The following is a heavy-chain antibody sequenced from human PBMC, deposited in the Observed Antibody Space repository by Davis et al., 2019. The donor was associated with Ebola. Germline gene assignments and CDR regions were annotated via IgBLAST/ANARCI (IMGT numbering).Heavy chain of an antibody. D-gene: IGHD2-2*01. CDR3: ASGQLEYQLLSGWFDP. J-gene: IGHJ5*02. CDR1: GYTFTSYG. Sequence: AASVKVSCKASGYTFTSYGISWVRQAPGQGLEWMGWISAYNGNTNYAQKLQGRVTMTTDTSTSTAYMELRSLRSDDTAVYYCASGQLEYQLLSGWFDPWGQGTLVTVSS. CDR2: ISAYNGNT. V-gene: IGHV1-18*01.